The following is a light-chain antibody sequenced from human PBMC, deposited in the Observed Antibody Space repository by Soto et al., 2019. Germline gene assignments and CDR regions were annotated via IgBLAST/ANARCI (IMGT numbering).Light chain of an antibody. V-gene: IGKV3-20*01. Sequence: ELVLTQSPGTLSLSPGDRATLSCRASQSVSSSYLAWYQQKPGQAPRLLIYGASSRATGIPDRFSGSGSGTDLTLTISRLEPEDFAVYYCQKYGSSPQTFGQGTKVDI. CDR2: GAS. CDR1: QSVSSSY. J-gene: IGKJ1*01. CDR3: QKYGSSPQT.